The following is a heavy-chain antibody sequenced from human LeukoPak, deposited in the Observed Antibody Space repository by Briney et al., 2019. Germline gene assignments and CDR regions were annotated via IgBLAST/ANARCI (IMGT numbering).Heavy chain of an antibody. CDR2: IYYSGSA. J-gene: IGHJ6*03. V-gene: IGHV4-59*01. CDR3: ARGRTGTTGYYYYYYYMAV. CDR1: GVSISSYY. D-gene: IGHD1-7*01. Sequence: PAEPLSLTCTVSGVSISSYYWSWIRQPPGKGLEWIGYIYYSGSANYNPSLKSRVTISVDRSKNQFSLKLSSVTAAAPAVYYCARGRTGTTGYYYYYYYMAVWGKGTTVTVSS.